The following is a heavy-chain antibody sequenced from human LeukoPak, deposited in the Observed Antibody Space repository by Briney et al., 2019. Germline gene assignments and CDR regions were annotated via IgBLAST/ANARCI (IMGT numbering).Heavy chain of an antibody. CDR3: TKVRSGSSNWALQVFEY. J-gene: IGHJ4*02. Sequence: GGSLKLSCAASGFTFSGSAMHWVRQASGKGLEWVGRIRSKANSYATAYAASVKGRFTISRDNSKSTLYLEMNSLRVEDTAVYYCTKVRSGSSNWALQVFEYWGQGALVTVSS. D-gene: IGHD4-11*01. CDR2: IRSKANSYAT. V-gene: IGHV3-73*01. CDR1: GFTFSGSA.